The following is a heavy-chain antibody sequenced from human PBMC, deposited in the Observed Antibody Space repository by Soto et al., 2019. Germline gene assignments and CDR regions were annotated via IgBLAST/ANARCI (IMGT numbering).Heavy chain of an antibody. Sequence: PSETLSLTCAVYGGSFSGYYWTWIRQPPGTGLEWIGEINHSGSTNYNPSLKSRVTISLDTSKSQFSLKLSSVTAADTAMYYCARHGGENIDDWFDPWGQGTLVTVSS. CDR2: INHSGST. CDR3: ARHGGENIDDWFDP. D-gene: IGHD3-16*01. J-gene: IGHJ5*02. V-gene: IGHV4-34*01. CDR1: GGSFSGYY.